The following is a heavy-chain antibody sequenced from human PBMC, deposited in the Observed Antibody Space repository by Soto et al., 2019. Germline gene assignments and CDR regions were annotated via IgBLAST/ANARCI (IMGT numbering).Heavy chain of an antibody. CDR1: GFTFSSYA. D-gene: IGHD6-13*01. Sequence: GGSLRLSCAASGFTFSSYAMHWVRQAPGKGLEWVAVISYDGSNKYYADSVKGRFTISRDNSKNTLYLQMNSLRAEDTAVYYCARDLRGSSSSSYGYYYYYGMDVWGQGTTVTVSS. V-gene: IGHV3-30-3*01. J-gene: IGHJ6*02. CDR3: ARDLRGSSSSSYGYYYYYGMDV. CDR2: ISYDGSNK.